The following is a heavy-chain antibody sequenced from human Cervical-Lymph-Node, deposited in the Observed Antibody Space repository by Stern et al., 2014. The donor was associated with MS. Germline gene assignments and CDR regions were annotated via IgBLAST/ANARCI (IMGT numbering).Heavy chain of an antibody. Sequence: EVQLVESGAEVKKPGESLKISCKTSGYKFTNQWIAWVRQMPGKGLEFMGIIYPVYSDTRYNPSFQGQVIISADKAINTAYLQWSSLKASDTAMYYCATHPVGPWGQGTLVTVSS. CDR1: GYKFTNQW. CDR3: ATHPVGP. V-gene: IGHV5-51*01. J-gene: IGHJ5*02. CDR2: IYPVYSDT.